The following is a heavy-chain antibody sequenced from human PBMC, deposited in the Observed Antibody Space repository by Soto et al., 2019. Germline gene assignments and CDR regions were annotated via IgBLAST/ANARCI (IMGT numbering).Heavy chain of an antibody. CDR2: IFHDGTA. Sequence: SGTLSLTCAVSGVSISSGNWWTWVRQTPQRGLEYIGEIFHDGTANYYPSFERRVAISVDTSKNQFSLKLTSVTAADTAIYFCARLVYDTRLNYMYFDFWGQGALVTVSS. J-gene: IGHJ4*02. D-gene: IGHD2-8*01. V-gene: IGHV4-4*02. CDR1: GVSISSGNW. CDR3: ARLVYDTRLNYMYFDF.